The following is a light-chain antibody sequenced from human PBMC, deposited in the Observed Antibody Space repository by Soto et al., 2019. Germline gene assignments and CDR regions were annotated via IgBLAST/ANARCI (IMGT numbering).Light chain of an antibody. CDR1: SSNIGSNY. CDR3: AAWDGSLSGPV. J-gene: IGLJ7*01. CDR2: RNN. Sequence: QSVLTQPPSASGTPGQRVTISCSGSSSNIGSNYVYWYQQLPGTAPKLLIDRNNQRPAGVPDRFSGSKSGTSASLDISGLRSEDEADYYCAAWDGSLSGPVFGGGTQLTVL. V-gene: IGLV1-47*01.